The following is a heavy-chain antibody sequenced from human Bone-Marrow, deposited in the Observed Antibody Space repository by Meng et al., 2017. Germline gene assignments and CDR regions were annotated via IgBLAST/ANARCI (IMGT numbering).Heavy chain of an antibody. CDR3: AKWGGFGDRRGFDY. D-gene: IGHD3-10*01. V-gene: IGHV5-51*01. CDR1: GYTFASYW. Sequence: GESLKISCQGSGYTFASYWIAWVRQMPGKGLEWMGIIYPGDSDTRYSPSFQGQVTISADKSISTAYLQWGSLKASDTAIYYCAKWGGFGDRRGFDYWGQGTRVTVSS. J-gene: IGHJ4*02. CDR2: IYPGDSDT.